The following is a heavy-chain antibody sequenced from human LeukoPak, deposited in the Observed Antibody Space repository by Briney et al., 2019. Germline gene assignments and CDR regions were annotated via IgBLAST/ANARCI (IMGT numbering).Heavy chain of an antibody. J-gene: IGHJ4*02. V-gene: IGHV3-23*01. CDR2: ISGSGGST. CDR1: GFTFSSYA. CDR3: AKDLGCSSTSCYTGGHYFDY. D-gene: IGHD2-2*02. Sequence: GGSLRLSCAACGFTFSSYAMSWVRQAPGKGMEWVSAISGSGGSTYYADSVKGRFTISRDNSKNTLYLQMNSLRAEDTAVYYCAKDLGCSSTSCYTGGHYFDYWGQGTLVTVSS.